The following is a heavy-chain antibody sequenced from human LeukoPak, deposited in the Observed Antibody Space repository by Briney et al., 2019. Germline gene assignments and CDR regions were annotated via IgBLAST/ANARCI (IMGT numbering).Heavy chain of an antibody. Sequence: KPSEPLSLTCAACCGSFSGYYWSWLRQPPRKRLEWVGEINHNASTNYNPSLKARVTISVDTSKTQFSLKLSSVTAADTAVYYCARGPPLSATGYFDYWGQGTLVTVSS. J-gene: IGHJ4*02. V-gene: IGHV4-34*01. D-gene: IGHD5/OR15-5a*01. CDR1: CGSFSGYY. CDR3: ARGPPLSATGYFDY. CDR2: INHNAST.